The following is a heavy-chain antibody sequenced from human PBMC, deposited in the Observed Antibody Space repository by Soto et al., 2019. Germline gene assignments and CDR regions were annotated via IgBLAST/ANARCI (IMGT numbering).Heavy chain of an antibody. CDR3: ARRSSGWYCDY. J-gene: IGHJ4*02. D-gene: IGHD6-19*01. CDR2: ISGSGGST. Sequence: EVQLLESGGGLVQPGGSLRLSCAASGFTFSSYAMSWVRQAPGKGLEWVSAISGSGGSTYYADSVQGRFTISRDTSKNTLYLQMNSLRAEDTAVYYCARRSSGWYCDYWGQGTLVTVSS. V-gene: IGHV3-23*01. CDR1: GFTFSSYA.